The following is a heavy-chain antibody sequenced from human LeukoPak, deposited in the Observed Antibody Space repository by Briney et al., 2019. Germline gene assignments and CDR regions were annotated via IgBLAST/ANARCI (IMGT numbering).Heavy chain of an antibody. CDR3: ARGDDSGYYDYFDY. D-gene: IGHD3-22*01. J-gene: IGHJ4*02. V-gene: IGHV3-9*01. Sequence: GGSLRLSCAGSGFIFNNYAMHWVRQPPGKGLEWVSGISWNSGSIDYAASVKGRFTISRDFSKNTVFLHMNSLRAEDTAMYYCARGDDSGYYDYFDYWGQGALVTVSS. CDR2: ISWNSGSI. CDR1: GFIFNNYA.